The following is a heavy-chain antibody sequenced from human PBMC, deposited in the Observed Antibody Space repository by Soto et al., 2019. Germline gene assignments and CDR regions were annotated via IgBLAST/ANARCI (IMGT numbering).Heavy chain of an antibody. CDR2: IYYSGST. V-gene: IGHV4-39*01. CDR3: VGYYYYGMDV. Sequence: SETLSLTCTVSGCSISSSSYYWGWIRQPPGKGLEWIGSIYYSGSTYYNPSLKSRVTISVDTSKNQFSLKLSSVTAADTAVYYCVGYYYYGMDVWGQGTTVTVSS. J-gene: IGHJ6*02. CDR1: GCSISSSSYY.